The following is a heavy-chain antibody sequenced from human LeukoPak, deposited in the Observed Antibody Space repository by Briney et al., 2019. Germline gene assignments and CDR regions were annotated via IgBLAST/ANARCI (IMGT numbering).Heavy chain of an antibody. D-gene: IGHD2-15*01. J-gene: IGHJ4*02. CDR1: GYTFTSHD. V-gene: IGHV1-8*03. CDR2: MNANSGNT. Sequence: GASGKVSCKASGYTFTSHDINWVRQATGQGLEWMGGMNANSGNTGYAQKFQGRVTITRNTSISTAYMELSSLRSEDTAVYYCARGRKGYCSGGSCYPQYFDYWGQGTLVTVPS. CDR3: ARGRKGYCSGGSCYPQYFDY.